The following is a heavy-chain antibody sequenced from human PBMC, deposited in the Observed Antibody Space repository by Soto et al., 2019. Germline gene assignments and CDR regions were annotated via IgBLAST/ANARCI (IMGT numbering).Heavy chain of an antibody. Sequence: SETLSLTCTVSGGSISSYYLSWIRQPPGKGLEWIGYIYYSGSTNYNPSLKSRVTISVDTSKNQFSLKLSSVTAADTAVYYCARAYYYDSSGYYLFDYWGQGTLVTVSS. J-gene: IGHJ4*02. CDR1: GGSISSYY. D-gene: IGHD3-22*01. CDR3: ARAYYYDSSGYYLFDY. V-gene: IGHV4-59*01. CDR2: IYYSGST.